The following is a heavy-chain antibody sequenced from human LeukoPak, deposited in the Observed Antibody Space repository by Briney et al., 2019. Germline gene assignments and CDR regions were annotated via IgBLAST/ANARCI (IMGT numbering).Heavy chain of an antibody. CDR2: IYYSGST. V-gene: IGHV4-39*01. D-gene: IGHD3-3*01. CDR1: GGSISSSSYY. J-gene: IGHJ4*02. Sequence: SETLSLTCTVSGGSISSSSYYWGWIRQPPGKGLEWIGSIYYSGSTYYNPSLKSRVTISVDTSKNQFSLKLSSVTAADTAVYYCARPGYDFWSGYYPHHYFDYWGQGTLVTVSS. CDR3: ARPGYDFWSGYYPHHYFDY.